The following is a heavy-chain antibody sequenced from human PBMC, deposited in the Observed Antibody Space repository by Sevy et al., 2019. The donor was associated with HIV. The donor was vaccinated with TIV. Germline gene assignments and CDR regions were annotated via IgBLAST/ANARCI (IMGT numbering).Heavy chain of an antibody. CDR3: ARYYYDSSGYYDYSGMDV. J-gene: IGHJ6*02. CDR2: MNPNSRNT. Sequence: DPVKFSCKASGYTFTSYDINWVRQATGQGLEGRGWMNPNSRNTGYSQKFQGRVTMSRNSSISTAYMELSSLRSEDTGIYYCARYYYDSSGYYDYSGMDVWGQGTTVSVSS. CDR1: GYTFTSYD. V-gene: IGHV1-8*01. D-gene: IGHD3-22*01.